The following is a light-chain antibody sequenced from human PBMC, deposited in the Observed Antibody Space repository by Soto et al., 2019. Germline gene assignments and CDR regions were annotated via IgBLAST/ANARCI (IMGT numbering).Light chain of an antibody. CDR1: SSNIGAGFD. J-gene: IGLJ1*01. V-gene: IGLV1-40*01. CDR2: GNS. CDR3: QSYDSSLTGSKV. Sequence: QSALTQPPSVSGAPGQRVTISCTGSSSNIGAGFDVHWYQQLPRTAPKLLIYGNSNRPSGVPDRFTGSRSGTSASLAITGLQAGDEADYYCQSYDSSLTGSKVFGSGTKVTVL.